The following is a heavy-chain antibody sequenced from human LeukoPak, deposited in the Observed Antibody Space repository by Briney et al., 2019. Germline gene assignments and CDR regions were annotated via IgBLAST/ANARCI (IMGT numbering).Heavy chain of an antibody. CDR3: AGIAAPISNWFDP. CDR2: IIPIFGTA. J-gene: IGHJ5*02. V-gene: IGHV1-69*13. Sequence: SVKVSCKASGGTFSSYAISWVRQAPGQGLEWMGGIIPIFGTANYAQKFQGRVTITADESTSTAYMELSSLRSEDTAVYYCAGIAAPISNWFDPWGQGTLVTVSS. D-gene: IGHD6-13*01. CDR1: GGTFSSYA.